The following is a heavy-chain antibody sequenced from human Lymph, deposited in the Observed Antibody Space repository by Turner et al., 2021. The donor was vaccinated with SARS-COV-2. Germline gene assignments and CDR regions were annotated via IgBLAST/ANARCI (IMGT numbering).Heavy chain of an antibody. Sequence: QVQLQESGPRLVNPLETLSLTCTVSGGSMNRNYWSWIRQPPGERLEWIGNIYYRGSTNYNPSLKSRVTISVDTSKNQFSLKLTSVAAADTAVYYCARETVNNWIDAWGQGILVTVSS. D-gene: IGHD2-21*02. CDR3: ARETVNNWIDA. J-gene: IGHJ5*02. CDR1: GGSMNRNY. CDR2: IYYRGST. V-gene: IGHV4-59*01.